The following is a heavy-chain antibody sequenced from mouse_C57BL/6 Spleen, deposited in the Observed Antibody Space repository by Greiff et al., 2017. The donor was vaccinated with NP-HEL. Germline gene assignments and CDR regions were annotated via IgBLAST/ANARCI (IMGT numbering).Heavy chain of an antibody. CDR3: ARDGYEDYAMDY. CDR1: GFTFSDYY. CDR2: ISNGGGST. J-gene: IGHJ4*01. V-gene: IGHV5-12*01. D-gene: IGHD2-2*01. Sequence: DVMLVESGGGLVQPGGSLKLSCAASGFTFSDYYMYWVRQTPEKRLEWVAYISNGGGSTYYPDTVKGRFTISRDNAKNTLYLQMSRLKSEDTAMYYCARDGYEDYAMDYWGQGTSVTVSS.